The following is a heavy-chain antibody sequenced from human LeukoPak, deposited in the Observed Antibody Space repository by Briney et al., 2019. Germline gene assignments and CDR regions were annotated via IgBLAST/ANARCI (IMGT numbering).Heavy chain of an antibody. CDR1: GFTFSSYA. CDR2: TSGSGGST. J-gene: IGHJ5*02. Sequence: GGSLRLSCAASGFTFSSYAMSWVRQAPGKGLEWVSATSGSGGSTYYADSVKGRFTVSRDNSKNTLYLQMNSLRAEDTAVYYCARLQVAYYDPSGFDPWGQGSLVTVSS. D-gene: IGHD3-3*01. V-gene: IGHV3-23*01. CDR3: ARLQVAYYDPSGFDP.